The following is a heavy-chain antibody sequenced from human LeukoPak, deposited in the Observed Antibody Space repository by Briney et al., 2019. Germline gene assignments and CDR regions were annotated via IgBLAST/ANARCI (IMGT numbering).Heavy chain of an antibody. CDR3: ARDLYDSSGYYYVYYYYYGMDV. Sequence: GGSLRLSCAASGISFSSYGMHWVRQAPGKGLEWAAVISKDGSDKYYSDSVKGRFTISRDNAKNSLYLQMNSLRAEDTAVYYCARDLYDSSGYYYVYYYYYGMDVWGQGTTVTVSS. J-gene: IGHJ6*02. V-gene: IGHV3-30*03. CDR2: ISKDGSDK. D-gene: IGHD3-22*01. CDR1: GISFSSYG.